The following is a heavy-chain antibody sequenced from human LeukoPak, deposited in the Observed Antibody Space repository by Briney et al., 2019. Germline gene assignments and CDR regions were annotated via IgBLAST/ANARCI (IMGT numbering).Heavy chain of an antibody. J-gene: IGHJ4*02. CDR3: SNGIYSTSY. Sequence: GGSLRLSCAASGSTFTEYWVAWVRQAPGKGLEWVANIQQDGGEEYYLDSVRGRFTISRDNTKNSVYLQMNSLRAEDTAVYYCSNGIYSTSYWGQGTLVAVSS. CDR2: IQQDGGEE. CDR1: GSTFTEYW. V-gene: IGHV3-7*01. D-gene: IGHD4-11*01.